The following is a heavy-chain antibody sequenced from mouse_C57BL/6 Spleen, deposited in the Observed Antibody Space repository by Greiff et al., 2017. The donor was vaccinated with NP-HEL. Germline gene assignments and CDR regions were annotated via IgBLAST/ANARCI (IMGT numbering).Heavy chain of an antibody. CDR1: GYTFTSYG. Sequence: QVQLKQSGAELARPGASVKLSCKASGYTFTSYGISWVKQRTGQGLEWIGEIYPRSGNTYYNEKFKGKATLTADKSSSTAYMELRSLTSEDSAVYFCARGGSYYINYYWYFDVWGTGTTVTVSS. CDR3: ARGGSYYINYYWYFDV. D-gene: IGHD2-5*01. V-gene: IGHV1-81*01. CDR2: IYPRSGNT. J-gene: IGHJ1*03.